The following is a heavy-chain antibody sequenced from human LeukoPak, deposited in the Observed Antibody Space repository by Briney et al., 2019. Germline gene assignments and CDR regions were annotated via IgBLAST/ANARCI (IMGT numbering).Heavy chain of an antibody. CDR1: GGSISSYY. CDR2: FYNSGST. J-gene: IGHJ4*02. V-gene: IGHV4-59*12. D-gene: IGHD3-3*01. CDR3: ARDQGVARGNFDF. Sequence: SETLSLTCTVSGGSISSYYWSWIRQPPGKGLEWIGYFYNSGSTYSNPSLKSRVTISVDTSKNQFSLKLSSVTAADTAVYYCARDQGVARGNFDFWGQGTLVTVSP.